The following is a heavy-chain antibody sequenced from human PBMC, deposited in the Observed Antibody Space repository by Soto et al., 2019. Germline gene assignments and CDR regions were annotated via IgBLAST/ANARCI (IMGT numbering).Heavy chain of an antibody. V-gene: IGHV4-34*01. J-gene: IGHJ4*02. CDR2: INHSGST. CDR1: GGSFSGYY. Sequence: SETLSLTCAVYGGSFSGYYWSWIRQPPGKGLEWIGEINHSGSTNYNPSLKSRVTISVDTSKNQFALKLSSVTAADTAVYYCARSGYGEDFDYWGQGTLVTVSS. CDR3: ARSGYGEDFDY. D-gene: IGHD4-17*01.